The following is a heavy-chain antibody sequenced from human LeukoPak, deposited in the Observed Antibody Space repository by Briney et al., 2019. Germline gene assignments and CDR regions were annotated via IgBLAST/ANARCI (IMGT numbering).Heavy chain of an antibody. J-gene: IGHJ4*02. V-gene: IGHV3-23*01. D-gene: IGHD6-13*01. CDR3: AKALVPAAGTPYY. Sequence: PGGSLRLSCAASGFSFSSYGMNWVRQAPGKGLEWVSGISGSGGSTYYADSVKGRFTISRDNSKNTLYLQMNSLRAEDTAVYYCAKALVPAAGTPYYWGQGTLVTVSS. CDR2: ISGSGGST. CDR1: GFSFSSYG.